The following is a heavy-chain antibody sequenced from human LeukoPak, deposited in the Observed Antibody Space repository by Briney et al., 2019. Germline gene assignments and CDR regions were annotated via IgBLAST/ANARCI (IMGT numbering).Heavy chain of an antibody. Sequence: SETLSLTCTVSGGSISSYGYYWSWIRQPAGQGLEWIGRIYTRGNTNYNPSLKSRVTISLDTSKNQFSLKVTSVTAADTAIYYCARQRTVVTPEFFDYWGQGTLVIVSS. CDR1: GGSISSYGYY. V-gene: IGHV4-61*02. CDR3: ARQRTVVTPEFFDY. CDR2: IYTRGNT. J-gene: IGHJ4*02. D-gene: IGHD4-23*01.